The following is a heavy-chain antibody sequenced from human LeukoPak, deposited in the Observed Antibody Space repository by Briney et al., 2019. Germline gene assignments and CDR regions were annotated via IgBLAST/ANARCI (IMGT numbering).Heavy chain of an antibody. J-gene: IGHJ5*02. CDR1: GFTFSSYA. D-gene: IGHD3-22*01. CDR3: AKFRLYDGQGRNHFDP. CDR2: ISGNAEDT. V-gene: IGHV3-23*01. Sequence: PGGSLRLSCAASGFTFSSYAMGWVRQAPGKGLEWVSAISGNAEDTYYADLVKGRFTVSSDSSKNTLYLQMNSLRAEDTAVYYCAKFRLYDGQGRNHFDPWGQGTLVTVSS.